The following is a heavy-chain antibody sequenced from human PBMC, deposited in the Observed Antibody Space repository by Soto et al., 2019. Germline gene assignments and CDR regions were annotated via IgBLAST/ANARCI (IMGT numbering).Heavy chain of an antibody. J-gene: IGHJ5*02. CDR2: IYHSGST. Sequence: SETLSLTCAVSGYSISSGYYWGWIRQPPGKGLEWIGRIYHSGSTYYNPSLKSRVTISVDTSKNQFSLKLSSVTAADTAVYYCARKGVRGEEPWGQGTLVTVSS. V-gene: IGHV4-38-2*01. CDR3: ARKGVRGEEP. D-gene: IGHD3-10*01. CDR1: GYSISSGYY.